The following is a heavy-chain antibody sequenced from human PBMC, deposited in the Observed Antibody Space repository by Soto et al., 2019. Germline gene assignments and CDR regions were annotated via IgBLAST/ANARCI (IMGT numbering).Heavy chain of an antibody. CDR2: ISSSSSYI. D-gene: IGHD3-10*01. V-gene: IGHV3-21*01. Sequence: EVQLVESGGGLVKPGGSLRLSCAASGFTFSSYSMNWVRQAPGKGLEWVSSISSSSSYIYYADSVKGRFTISRDNAKNSLYLPMNSLRAEDTAVYYCARDLYGPGRGWFDPWGQGTLVTVSS. CDR3: ARDLYGPGRGWFDP. J-gene: IGHJ5*02. CDR1: GFTFSSYS.